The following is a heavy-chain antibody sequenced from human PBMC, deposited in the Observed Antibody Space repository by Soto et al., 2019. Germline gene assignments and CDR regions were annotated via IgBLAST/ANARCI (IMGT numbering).Heavy chain of an antibody. CDR1: GDSNNNYY. J-gene: IGHJ6*02. CDR2: IDHSGST. CDR3: ARDVNVYGTSRHYYGIDV. V-gene: IGHV4-59*01. D-gene: IGHD2-2*01. Sequence: SETLSLICTVSGDSNNNYYWSWIRQPPGKGVEWIGYIDHSGSTGDTTPIKSRVTISVEPSKTQFSLRLSSVPAEEAAVYYCARDVNVYGTSRHYYGIDVWGQGTTVTVSS.